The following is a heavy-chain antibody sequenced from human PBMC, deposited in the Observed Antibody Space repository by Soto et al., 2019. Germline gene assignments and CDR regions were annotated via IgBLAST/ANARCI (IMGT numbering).Heavy chain of an antibody. Sequence: GGSLRLSCAASGFTFSYYTMNWVRQAPGKGLEWVSSIISSDYIYYADSVKGRFTISRDNAKNSVYLQMDSLRAEDTAVYYCARDRESLSYWGQGTLVTVSS. J-gene: IGHJ4*02. CDR3: ARDRESLSY. V-gene: IGHV3-21*01. CDR2: IISSDYI. CDR1: GFTFSYYT.